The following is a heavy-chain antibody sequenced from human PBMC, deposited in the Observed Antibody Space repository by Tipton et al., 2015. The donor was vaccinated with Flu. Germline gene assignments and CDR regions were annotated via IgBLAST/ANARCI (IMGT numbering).Heavy chain of an antibody. D-gene: IGHD3-3*01. CDR2: FYIDGRT. Sequence: GSLRLSCAVSGFTVSGFFISWVRQAPGKGLEWLSLFYIDGRTSFADSVKGRFTISRDNAKNSLYLQMNSLRAEDTAVYYCARDHPPSITVLGEITDYFGMAVWGQGTTVTVSS. CDR1: GFTVSGFF. J-gene: IGHJ6*02. CDR3: ARDHPPSITVLGEITDYFGMAV. V-gene: IGHV3-53*01.